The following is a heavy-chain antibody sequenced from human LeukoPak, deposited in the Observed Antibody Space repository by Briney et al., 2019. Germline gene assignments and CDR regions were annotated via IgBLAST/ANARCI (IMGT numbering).Heavy chain of an antibody. J-gene: IGHJ4*02. Sequence: EASVKVSCKASGYTFTSYGISWVRQAPGQGLEWMGWISAYNGKTNYAQKLQGRVTMTTDTSTSTAYMELRSLRSDDTAVYYCASPAFYVWGSYRHALVYWGQGTLVTASS. CDR2: ISAYNGKT. CDR3: ASPAFYVWGSYRHALVY. CDR1: GYTFTSYG. D-gene: IGHD3-16*02. V-gene: IGHV1-18*01.